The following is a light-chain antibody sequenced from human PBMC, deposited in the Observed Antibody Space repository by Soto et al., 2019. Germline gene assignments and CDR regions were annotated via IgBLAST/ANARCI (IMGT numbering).Light chain of an antibody. CDR1: QGISSA. V-gene: IGKV1-13*02. CDR2: DAS. CDR3: QQFNSYPLT. Sequence: AIQLTQSPSSLSASVGDRVTITCRASQGISSALAWYQQKPGKAPNLLIYDASSLESGVPSSFSGSGSGTDFTLTISSLQPEDFATYYCQQFNSYPLTFGQGTRLEIK. J-gene: IGKJ5*01.